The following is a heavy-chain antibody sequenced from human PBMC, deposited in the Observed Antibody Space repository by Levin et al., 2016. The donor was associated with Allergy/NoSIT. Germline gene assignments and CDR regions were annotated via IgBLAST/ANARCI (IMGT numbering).Heavy chain of an antibody. D-gene: IGHD6-13*01. CDR2: ISYDGSNK. CDR1: GFTFSSYA. V-gene: IGHV3-30-3*01. J-gene: IGHJ6*02. CDR3: ATIAAAGKFLGGNYYYGMDV. Sequence: GESLKISCAASGFTFSSYAMHWVRQAPGKGLEWVAVISYDGSNKYYADSVKGRFTISRDNSKNTLYLQMNSLRAEDTAVYYCATIAAAGKFLGGNYYYGMDVWGQGTTVTVSS.